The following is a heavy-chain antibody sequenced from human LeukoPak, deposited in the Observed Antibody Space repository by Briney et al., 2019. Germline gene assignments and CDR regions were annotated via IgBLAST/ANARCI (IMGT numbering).Heavy chain of an antibody. Sequence: PGGSLRLSCAASGFTFNNYWMNWVRQAPGKGLEWVAIIKEDGSETNYVDSVKGQFTISRDNSKNSLYLQMNSLRAEDTAVYYCAKDRGWLQFDYWGQGSLVTVSS. J-gene: IGHJ4*02. CDR3: AKDRGWLQFDY. V-gene: IGHV3-7*01. CDR1: GFTFNNYW. CDR2: IKEDGSET. D-gene: IGHD5-24*01.